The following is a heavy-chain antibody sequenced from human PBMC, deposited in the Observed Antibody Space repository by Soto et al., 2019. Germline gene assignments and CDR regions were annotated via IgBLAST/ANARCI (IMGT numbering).Heavy chain of an antibody. V-gene: IGHV4-59*01. Sequence: SETLSLTCTVSGGSLSSYYWSWIRQPPGKGLEWIGYIYYSGSTNYNPSLKSRVTISVDTSKNQFSLKLSSVTAADTAVYYCARGDFDWLLWGFDYWGQGTLVTVSS. CDR2: IYYSGST. D-gene: IGHD3-9*01. CDR1: GGSLSSYY. CDR3: ARGDFDWLLWGFDY. J-gene: IGHJ4*02.